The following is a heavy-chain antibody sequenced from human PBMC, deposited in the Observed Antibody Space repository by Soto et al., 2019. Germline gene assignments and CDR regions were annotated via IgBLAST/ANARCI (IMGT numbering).Heavy chain of an antibody. CDR1: GGTFSSYT. J-gene: IGHJ4*02. CDR2: IIPILGIA. CDR3: ARRDYYDSSGLDY. V-gene: IGHV1-69*02. D-gene: IGHD3-22*01. Sequence: SVKVSCKASGGTFSSYTISWVRQAPGQGLEWMGRIIPILGIANYAQKFQGRVTITADKSTSTAYMELSSLRSEDTAVYYCARRDYYDSSGLDYWGQGTQVTVSS.